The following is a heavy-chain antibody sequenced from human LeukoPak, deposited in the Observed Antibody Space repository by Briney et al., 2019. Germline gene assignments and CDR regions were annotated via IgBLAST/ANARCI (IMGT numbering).Heavy chain of an antibody. D-gene: IGHD5-18*01. CDR2: MNPNSGGT. Sequence: ASVKVSCKASGYTFTSYDINWVRQATGQGLEWMGWMNPNSGGTNYAQKFQGRVTMTRDTSISTAYMELSRLRSDDTAVYYCTSVDTAMAFGYWGQGALVTVSS. CDR1: GYTFTSYD. CDR3: TSVDTAMAFGY. J-gene: IGHJ4*02. V-gene: IGHV1-2*02.